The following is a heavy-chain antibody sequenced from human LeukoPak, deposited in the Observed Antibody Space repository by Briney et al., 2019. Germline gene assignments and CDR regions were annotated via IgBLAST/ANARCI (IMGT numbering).Heavy chain of an antibody. V-gene: IGHV3-48*03. J-gene: IGHJ4*02. CDR3: ARDWWQQPSDY. Sequence: GGSLRLSCAASGFTFSSYEMNWVRQAPGKGLEWVSYISSSGSTIYYADSVKGRFTISRDNAKNSLYLQMNSLRAEDTAVYYCARDWWQQPSDYWGQGTLVTVSS. D-gene: IGHD6-13*01. CDR1: GFTFSSYE. CDR2: ISSSGSTI.